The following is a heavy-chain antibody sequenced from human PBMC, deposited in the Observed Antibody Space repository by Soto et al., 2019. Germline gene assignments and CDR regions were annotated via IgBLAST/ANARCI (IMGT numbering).Heavy chain of an antibody. CDR3: ARDSRQWLAAYYFDY. Sequence: GGSLRLSCAASGFTFSSYAMHWVRQAPGKGLEWVAVISYDGSNKYYADSVKGRFTISRDNSKNTLYLQMNSLRAEDTAVYYCARDSRQWLAAYYFDYWGQGTLVTVSS. D-gene: IGHD6-19*01. CDR2: ISYDGSNK. J-gene: IGHJ4*02. V-gene: IGHV3-30-3*01. CDR1: GFTFSSYA.